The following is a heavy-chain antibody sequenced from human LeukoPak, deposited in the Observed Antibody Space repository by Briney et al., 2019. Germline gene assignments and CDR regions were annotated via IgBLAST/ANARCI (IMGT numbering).Heavy chain of an antibody. Sequence: GGSLRLSCAASGFTFSSYSMNWVRQAPGKGLEWVSSISSSSYIYYADSVKGRFTISRDNAKNSLYLQMNSLRAEDTAVYYCARGLYDILTGYDWFDPWGQGTLVTVSS. D-gene: IGHD3-9*01. V-gene: IGHV3-21*01. CDR1: GFTFSSYS. CDR2: ISSSSYI. J-gene: IGHJ5*02. CDR3: ARGLYDILTGYDWFDP.